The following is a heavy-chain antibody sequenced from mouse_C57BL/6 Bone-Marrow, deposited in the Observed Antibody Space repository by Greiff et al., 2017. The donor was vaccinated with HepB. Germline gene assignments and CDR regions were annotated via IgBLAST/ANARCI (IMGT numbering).Heavy chain of an antibody. Sequence: QVHVKQSGAELARPGASVKLSCKASGYTFTSYGISWVKQRTGQGLEWIGEIYPRSGNTYYNEKFKGKATLTADKSSSTAYMELRSLTSEDSAVYFCARPFITTVVAPHYFDYWGQGTTLTVSS. CDR2: IYPRSGNT. CDR3: ARPFITTVVAPHYFDY. D-gene: IGHD1-1*01. V-gene: IGHV1-81*01. J-gene: IGHJ2*01. CDR1: GYTFTSYG.